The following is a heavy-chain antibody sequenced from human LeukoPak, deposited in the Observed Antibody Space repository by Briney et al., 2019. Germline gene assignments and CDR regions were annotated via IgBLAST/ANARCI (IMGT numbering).Heavy chain of an antibody. D-gene: IGHD3-22*01. CDR1: GFSFTNYA. CDR2: ISGSVGST. J-gene: IGHJ4*02. Sequence: GGSLRLSCAASGFSFTNYAMTWVRQAPGKGLEWVSAISGSVGSTSYADGVRGRFTVSRDNSKNTLYLQMNSLRAEDTAVYYCARKTDSSGSGDYWGQGTLVTVSS. CDR3: ARKTDSSGSGDY. V-gene: IGHV3-23*01.